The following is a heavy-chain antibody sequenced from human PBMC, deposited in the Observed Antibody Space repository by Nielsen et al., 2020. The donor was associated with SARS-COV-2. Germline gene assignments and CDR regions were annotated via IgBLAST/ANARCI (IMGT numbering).Heavy chain of an antibody. CDR1: GFALRDHY. J-gene: IGHJ3*02. D-gene: IGHD3-16*01. CDR3: ARDNWAALDI. CDR2: IKNIPDSNPA. V-gene: IGHV3-72*01. Sequence: SCAASGFALRDHYMDWVRQAPGKGLEWVGRIKNIPDSNPANYAASVKGRFTISRDDSDNSLFLQMNSLTVEDTAVYYCARDNWAALDIWGQGTMVTVSS.